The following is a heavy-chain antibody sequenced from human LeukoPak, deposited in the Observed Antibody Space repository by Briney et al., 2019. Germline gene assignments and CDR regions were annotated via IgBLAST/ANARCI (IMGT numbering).Heavy chain of an antibody. CDR1: GDSVSSNSAA. J-gene: IGHJ5*02. Sequence: SQTLSLTCAISGDSVSSNSAAWNWIRQSPSRGLEWLGRTYYRSKWYSDYAVSVKSRITINPDTSKNQFSLQLNSVTPEDTAVYYCARSKAHLSTSWYGTWFDPWDQGTLVTVSS. CDR3: ARSKAHLSTSWYGTWFDP. V-gene: IGHV6-1*01. CDR2: TYYRSKWYS. D-gene: IGHD2-2*01.